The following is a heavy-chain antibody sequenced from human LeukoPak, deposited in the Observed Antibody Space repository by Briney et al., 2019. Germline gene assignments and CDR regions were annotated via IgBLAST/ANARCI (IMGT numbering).Heavy chain of an antibody. J-gene: IGHJ4*02. Sequence: SGGSLRLSCAASGFAFSTYAMNWVRQAPGKGLEWVAVMSHDGSNKYYADSVRGRFTISRDNSKNTLYLQMNSLRSEDSAVYYCTKAGCSSTTCYSNCWGQGTLVTVSS. D-gene: IGHD2-2*01. V-gene: IGHV3-30*18. CDR2: MSHDGSNK. CDR3: TKAGCSSTTCYSNC. CDR1: GFAFSTYA.